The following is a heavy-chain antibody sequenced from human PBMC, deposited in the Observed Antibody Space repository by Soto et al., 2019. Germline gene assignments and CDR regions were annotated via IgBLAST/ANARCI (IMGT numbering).Heavy chain of an antibody. CDR3: ARGALTTVTTAGFDY. V-gene: IGHV4-31*03. J-gene: IGHJ4*02. D-gene: IGHD4-17*01. CDR2: IYYSGST. CDR1: GGSISSGGYY. Sequence: QVQLQESGPGLVKPSQTLSLTCTVSGGSISSGGYYWSWIRQHPGKGLEWTGYIYYSGSTYYNPSLKSRVTISVDTSKNQFSLKLSSVTAADTAVYYCARGALTTVTTAGFDYWGQGTLVTVSS.